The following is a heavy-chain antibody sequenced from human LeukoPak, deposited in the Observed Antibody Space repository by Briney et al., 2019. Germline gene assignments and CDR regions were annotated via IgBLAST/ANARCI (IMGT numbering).Heavy chain of an antibody. CDR1: GYSFTSYW. Sequence: GESLKISCKGSGYSFTSYWIGWVRQMPGKGLEWMGIIYPGDPDTRYSPSFQGQVTISADKSISTAYLQWSSLKASDTAMYYCARHTYDFWSGYYYYYMDVWGKGTTVTVSS. J-gene: IGHJ6*03. V-gene: IGHV5-51*01. CDR3: ARHTYDFWSGYYYYYMDV. CDR2: IYPGDPDT. D-gene: IGHD3-3*01.